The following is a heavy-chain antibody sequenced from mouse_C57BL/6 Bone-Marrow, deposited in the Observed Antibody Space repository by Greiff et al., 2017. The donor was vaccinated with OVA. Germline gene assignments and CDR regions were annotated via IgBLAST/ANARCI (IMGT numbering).Heavy chain of an antibody. CDR3: ARSYGSSYHYAMDY. CDR1: GYTFTSYW. CDR2: IDPNSGGT. V-gene: IGHV1-72*01. J-gene: IGHJ4*01. D-gene: IGHD1-1*01. Sequence: QVQLQQPGPALVKPWASVKLSCKASGYTFTSYWMHWVKPRPGRGLEWMGRIDPNSGGTKYNQKFKSKATLTVDKPSSTAYMQLSSLTSEDSAVYYCARSYGSSYHYAMDYWGQGTSVTVSS.